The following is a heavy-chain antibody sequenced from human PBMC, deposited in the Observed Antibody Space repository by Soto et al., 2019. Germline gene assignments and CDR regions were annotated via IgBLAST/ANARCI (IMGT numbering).Heavy chain of an antibody. CDR1: GDSISSGGYS. V-gene: IGHV4-30-2*01. CDR2: IYQSGST. CDR3: ARCKMATAAGVFYGLDV. J-gene: IGHJ6*02. D-gene: IGHD6-13*01. Sequence: PSETLSLTCAVSGDSISSGGYSWTWIRQPPGKGLEWIGHIYQSGSTLYNPSLESRVAISVDTSKNQASLQMVSVTPADTAIYYCARCKMATAAGVFYGLDVWGQGTTVTVSS.